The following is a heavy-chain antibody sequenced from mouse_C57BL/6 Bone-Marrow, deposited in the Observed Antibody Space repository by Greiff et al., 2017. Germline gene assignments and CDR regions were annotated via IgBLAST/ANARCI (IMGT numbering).Heavy chain of an antibody. Sequence: EVQVVESGGDLVKPGGSLKLSCAASGFTFSSYGMSWVRQTPDKRLEWVATISSGGSYTYYPDSVKGRFTISRDNAKNTLYLQMSSLKSEDTAMYYCARTTTVVATYYFDYWGQGTTLTVSS. V-gene: IGHV5-6*01. CDR3: ARTTTVVATYYFDY. CDR2: ISSGGSYT. J-gene: IGHJ2*01. CDR1: GFTFSSYG. D-gene: IGHD1-1*01.